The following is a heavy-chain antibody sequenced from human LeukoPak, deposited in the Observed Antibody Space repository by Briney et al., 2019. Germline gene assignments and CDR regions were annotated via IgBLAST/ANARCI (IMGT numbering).Heavy chain of an antibody. CDR2: INPSAGST. Sequence: ASVKVSCKASGYTFTSYYIHWVRQAPGQGLEWMGIINPSAGSTSYAQKFQGRLTMSRDTSTSTVYMELSSLRSEDTAVYYYAREEGVVAGTFDFWGQGTLVTVSS. J-gene: IGHJ4*02. D-gene: IGHD6-19*01. CDR1: GYTFTSYY. CDR3: AREEGVVAGTFDF. V-gene: IGHV1-46*03.